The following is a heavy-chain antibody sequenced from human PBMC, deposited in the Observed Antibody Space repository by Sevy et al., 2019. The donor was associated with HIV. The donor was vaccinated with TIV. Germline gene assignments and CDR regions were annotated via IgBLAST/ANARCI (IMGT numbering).Heavy chain of an antibody. CDR3: ARGKVLFDY. J-gene: IGHJ4*02. Sequence: SETLSLTCAVYGGSFSGYYWSWIRQSPGKGLEWIGYIYYNGTTNSSPSLRRRVTISPHTSKSQFSLKLKSVTAADTAVYYCARGKVLFDYWGQGTLVTVSS. V-gene: IGHV4-59*01. CDR2: IYYNGTT. D-gene: IGHD1-20*01. CDR1: GGSFSGYY.